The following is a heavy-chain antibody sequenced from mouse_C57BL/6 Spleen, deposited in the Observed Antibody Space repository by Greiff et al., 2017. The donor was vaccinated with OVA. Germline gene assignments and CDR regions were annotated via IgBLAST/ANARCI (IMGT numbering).Heavy chain of an antibody. CDR2: IDPEDGET. D-gene: IGHD2-3*01. CDR3: ARFDGYYGYYFDY. V-gene: IGHV14-2*01. Sequence: VQLQQSGAELVKPGASVKLSCTASGFNIKDYYMHWVKQRTEQGLEWIGRIDPEDGETKYATKFQGKATITADTSSNTAYLQLSSLTSEDTAVYYCARFDGYYGYYFDYWGQGTTLTVSS. CDR1: GFNIKDYY. J-gene: IGHJ2*01.